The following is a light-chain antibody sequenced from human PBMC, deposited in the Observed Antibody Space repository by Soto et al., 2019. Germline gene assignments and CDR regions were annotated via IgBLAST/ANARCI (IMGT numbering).Light chain of an antibody. V-gene: IGKV1-39*01. Sequence: DIQMTQSPSSLSASVGDRVTITCRASQSISSYLNWYQQKPGKAPKLLIYAASSLQSGVPSRFSGSGSRTDFTLTINSLQPEDFATYYCQQSYSTPYTFGQWNKLEIK. CDR3: QQSYSTPYT. J-gene: IGKJ2*01. CDR2: AAS. CDR1: QSISSY.